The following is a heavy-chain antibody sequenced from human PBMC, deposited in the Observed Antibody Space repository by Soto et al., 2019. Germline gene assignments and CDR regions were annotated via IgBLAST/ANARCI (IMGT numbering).Heavy chain of an antibody. CDR2: IKQDGSEK. D-gene: IGHD6-13*01. J-gene: IGHJ4*02. V-gene: IGHV3-7*01. Sequence: GGSLRLSCVASAFTLSSYWMSWVRQAPGKGLEWVANIKQDGSEKYYVDSVKGRFTISRDNAKNSLYLQMNSLRAEDTAVYYCARDQHSRNFDQWGQGTLVTVSS. CDR1: AFTLSSYW. CDR3: ARDQHSRNFDQ.